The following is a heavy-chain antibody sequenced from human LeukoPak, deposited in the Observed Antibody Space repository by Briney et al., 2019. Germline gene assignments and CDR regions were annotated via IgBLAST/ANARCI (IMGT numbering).Heavy chain of an antibody. J-gene: IGHJ4*02. CDR2: IGSSGSYI. Sequence: PGGSLRLSCAASGFTISNNYMSWVRQAPGKGLEWVSSIGSSGSYIYYADSLTGRFTISRDNAKNSLYLQMNSLRAEDTAMYYCARRATTERGHSYGLDIWGQGTLVTVSS. D-gene: IGHD5-18*01. CDR1: GFTISNNY. CDR3: ARRATTERGHSYGLDI. V-gene: IGHV3-21*01.